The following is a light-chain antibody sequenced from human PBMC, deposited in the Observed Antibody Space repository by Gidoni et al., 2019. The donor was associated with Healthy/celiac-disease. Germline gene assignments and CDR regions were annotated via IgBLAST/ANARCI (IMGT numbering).Light chain of an antibody. CDR1: SSDVGGYNY. V-gene: IGLV2-14*01. Sequence: QSALTQPASVSGSPGQSITISCTGTSSDVGGYNYVSWYQQHPGNAPKLMIYEVSNRPSGVPDRFSGSKSGNTASLTISGLQAEDEADYYCSSYTSSSTLAVFGGGTKLTVL. J-gene: IGLJ2*01. CDR3: SSYTSSSTLAV. CDR2: EVS.